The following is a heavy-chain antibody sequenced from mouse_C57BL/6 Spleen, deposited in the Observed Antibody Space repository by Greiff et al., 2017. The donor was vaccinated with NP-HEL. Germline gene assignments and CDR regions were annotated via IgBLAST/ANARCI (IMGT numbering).Heavy chain of an antibody. J-gene: IGHJ3*01. CDR2: ISDGGSYT. D-gene: IGHD2-4*01. V-gene: IGHV5-4*01. Sequence: EVQLVESGGGLVKPGGSLKLSCAASGFTFSSYAMSWVRQTPEKRLEWVATISDGGSYTYYPDNVKGRFTISRDNAKNNLYLQMSHLKSEDTAMYYCARDRLQFAYWGQGTLVTVSA. CDR3: ARDRLQFAY. CDR1: GFTFSSYA.